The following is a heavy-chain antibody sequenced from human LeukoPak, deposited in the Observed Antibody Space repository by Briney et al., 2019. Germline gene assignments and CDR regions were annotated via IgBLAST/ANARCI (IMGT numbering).Heavy chain of an antibody. J-gene: IGHJ4*02. D-gene: IGHD5-18*01. Sequence: SETLSLTCGVSGGSISSGNWWSWVRQPPGEGLEWIGEIYHSESTNYNPSLKSRLTISVDKSNNQFSLKLSSVTAADTAVYYCARSPNTAIYFDYWGQGTLVTVSS. CDR1: GGSISSGNW. V-gene: IGHV4-4*02. CDR3: ARSPNTAIYFDY. CDR2: IYHSEST.